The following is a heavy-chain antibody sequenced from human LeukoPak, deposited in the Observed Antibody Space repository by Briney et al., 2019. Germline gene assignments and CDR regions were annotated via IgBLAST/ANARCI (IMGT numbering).Heavy chain of an antibody. CDR2: NSYSGNT. Sequence: PGETLSLTCTVSGGSISSYYWTWIRQPPGKGLEWIGYNSYSGNTNFNPSLKSRVSISLDMSKNQFSLKLSSVTAADTAVYYCARAGSDWSFDYWGQGTLVTVSS. V-gene: IGHV4-59*01. CDR3: ARAGSDWSFDY. CDR1: GGSISSYY. D-gene: IGHD6-19*01. J-gene: IGHJ4*02.